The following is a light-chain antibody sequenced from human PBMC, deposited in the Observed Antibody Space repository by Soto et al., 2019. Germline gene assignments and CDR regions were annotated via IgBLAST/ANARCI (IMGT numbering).Light chain of an antibody. Sequence: DIHLTHTPSTLPSPVAYGVTIMCRASQSSSNWLAWYQQKPGTAPKLLIYHASTLESGVPSRFSGSGSGTEFTLIISSVQPDDLATYYGQQYIRYSFGEGTKVDIK. CDR2: HAS. CDR1: QSSSNW. CDR3: QQYIRYS. V-gene: IGKV1-5*02. J-gene: IGKJ1*01.